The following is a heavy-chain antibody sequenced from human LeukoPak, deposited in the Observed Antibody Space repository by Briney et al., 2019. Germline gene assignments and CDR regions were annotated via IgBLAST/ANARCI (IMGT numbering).Heavy chain of an antibody. CDR1: GFTFGRYS. CDR3: ASLPGGYSSTTSCYRKDFDY. Sequence: GESLRLSCAASGFTFGRYSMNWVRQAPGKGLEWVSSISDSGTYIYYADSVKGRFTISRDNAKNLLYLQMNSLRAEDTAVYYCASLPGGYSSTTSCYRKDFDYWGQGTLVTVSS. CDR2: ISDSGTYI. J-gene: IGHJ4*02. V-gene: IGHV3-21*01. D-gene: IGHD2-2*01.